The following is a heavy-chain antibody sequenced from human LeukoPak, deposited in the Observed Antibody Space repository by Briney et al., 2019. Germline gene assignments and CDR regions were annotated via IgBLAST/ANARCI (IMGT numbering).Heavy chain of an antibody. Sequence: PGGSLRLSCAASGFTFDDYAMHWVRHAPGKGLEWVSGISWNSGSKGYADSVKGRFTISRDNAKNSLYLQMNSLRAEDTALYYCAKVRRKYSSSWYYFDYWGQGTLVTVSS. CDR1: GFTFDDYA. J-gene: IGHJ4*02. D-gene: IGHD6-13*01. V-gene: IGHV3-9*01. CDR2: ISWNSGSK. CDR3: AKVRRKYSSSWYYFDY.